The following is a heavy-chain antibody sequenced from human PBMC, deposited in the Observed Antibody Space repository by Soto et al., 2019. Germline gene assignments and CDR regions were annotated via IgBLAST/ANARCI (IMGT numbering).Heavy chain of an antibody. CDR3: ATSGSGWYGGGTWFDP. D-gene: IGHD6-19*01. CDR2: FDPEDGET. J-gene: IGHJ5*02. V-gene: IGHV1-24*01. Sequence: ASVKVSCKVSGYTLTELPMHWVRQAPGKGLEWMGGFDPEDGETIYAQKFQGRVTMTEDTSTDTAYMELSSLRSEDTAVYYCATSGSGWYGGGTWFDPWGQGTLVTVSS. CDR1: GYTLTELP.